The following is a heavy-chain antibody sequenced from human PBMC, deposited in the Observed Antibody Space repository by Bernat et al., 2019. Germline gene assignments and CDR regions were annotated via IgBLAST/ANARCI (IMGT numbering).Heavy chain of an antibody. CDR3: AKEGEGNNWSSCDI. CDR1: GFTINRYA. CDR2: ISIAGNKK. Sequence: QVQLVESGGGVVQPGRSLRLSCAASGFTINRYAMHWVRQAPGKGLEWVAVISIAGNKKYYAESVEGWFPISRDSSKNTLYLQMNSLRVEDTAVYNCAKEGEGNNWSSCDIWGQGTMVTVSS. D-gene: IGHD1-1*01. V-gene: IGHV3-30*18. J-gene: IGHJ3*02.